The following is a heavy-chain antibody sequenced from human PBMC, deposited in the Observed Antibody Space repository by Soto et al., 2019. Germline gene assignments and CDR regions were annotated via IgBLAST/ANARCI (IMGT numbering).Heavy chain of an antibody. J-gene: IGHJ4*02. CDR2: TSFDGSNK. V-gene: IGHV3-30*18. Sequence: GGSLRLSCTASGFTFSDYGMHWVRQAPGKGLEWVAVTSFDGSNKYYADSVKGRFTISRDSSKNTLYLQMNSLRPEDTAVYYCAKAPGYCSSPSCSIDYWGQGTLVTVSS. CDR1: GFTFSDYG. CDR3: AKAPGYCSSPSCSIDY. D-gene: IGHD2-2*01.